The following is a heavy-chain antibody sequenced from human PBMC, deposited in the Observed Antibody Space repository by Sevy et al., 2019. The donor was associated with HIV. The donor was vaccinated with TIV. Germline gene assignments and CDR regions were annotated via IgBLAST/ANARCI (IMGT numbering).Heavy chain of an antibody. CDR2: LKSDVYGGTV. D-gene: IGHD2-21*01. CDR1: GFTFGDYC. CDR3: TRWIGAQSILYY. J-gene: IGHJ4*02. Sequence: GGSLRLSCTASGFTFGDYCMSWVRQAPGKGLEWVAFLKSDVYGGTVDNAASVRGRFVISRDDSKTIAYMQMNDLKTEVTGVYYCTRWIGAQSILYYWGQGAMVTVSS. V-gene: IGHV3-49*04.